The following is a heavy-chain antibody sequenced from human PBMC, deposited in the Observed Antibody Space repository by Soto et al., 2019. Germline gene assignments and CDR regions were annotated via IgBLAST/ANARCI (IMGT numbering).Heavy chain of an antibody. CDR2: VYWADDK. D-gene: IGHD2-21*02. V-gene: IGHV2-5*02. J-gene: IGHJ6*02. CDR1: GFALTYVGAG. CDR3: VQRRCGGDFLTFYSSHAYYGLDV. Sequence: QITLKESGPTLVKPTQTLTLTSTFSGFALTYVGAGVGWIRQPPGKALEWLALVYWADDKRYQPSLRSRLTITKDTSTKQVVLTTPPIDHVYKATYSCVQRRCGGDFLTFYSSHAYYGLDVWGQGTKVTVSS.